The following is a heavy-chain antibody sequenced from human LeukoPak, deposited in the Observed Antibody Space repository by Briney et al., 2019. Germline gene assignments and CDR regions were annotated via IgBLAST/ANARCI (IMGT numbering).Heavy chain of an antibody. CDR1: GFTFNTYV. D-gene: IGHD6-19*01. Sequence: GGSLRLSCAASGFTFNTYVIHWVRQAPGKGLVWVARIDTDGKTTTYADSVKGRFTISRDNARNSLFLQMNSLRAEDTAVYYCALLAVASDFDYWGQGTLVTVSS. V-gene: IGHV3-74*01. CDR2: IDTDGKTT. CDR3: ALLAVASDFDY. J-gene: IGHJ4*02.